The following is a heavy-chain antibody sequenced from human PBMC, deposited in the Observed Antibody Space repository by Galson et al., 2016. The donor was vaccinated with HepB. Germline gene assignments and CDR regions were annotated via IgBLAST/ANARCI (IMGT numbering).Heavy chain of an antibody. CDR1: GFSFKLFT. J-gene: IGHJ4*02. CDR3: ARDGHLSYFEF. V-gene: IGHV3-21*01. CDR2: INPSGSQI. Sequence: SLRLSCAASGFSFKLFTISWVRQAPGKGPEWLSSINPSGSQIFYSESVRGRFTISRDNANNSLYLHMSSLRVDDTAVYYCARDGHLSYFEFWGQGTLVAVSS.